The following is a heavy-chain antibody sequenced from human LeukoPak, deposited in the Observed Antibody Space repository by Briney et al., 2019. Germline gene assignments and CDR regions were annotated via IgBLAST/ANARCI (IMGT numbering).Heavy chain of an antibody. Sequence: PGGSLRLSCAASGFTFSSYGMSWVRQAPGKGLEWVSAISGSGGSTYYADSVKGRFTISRDNSKNTLYLQMNSLRAEDTAVYYCAKGVPTYNYYDSSAYHYGAFDIWGQGTMVTVSS. D-gene: IGHD3-22*01. CDR2: ISGSGGST. CDR1: GFTFSSYG. V-gene: IGHV3-23*01. CDR3: AKGVPTYNYYDSSAYHYGAFDI. J-gene: IGHJ3*02.